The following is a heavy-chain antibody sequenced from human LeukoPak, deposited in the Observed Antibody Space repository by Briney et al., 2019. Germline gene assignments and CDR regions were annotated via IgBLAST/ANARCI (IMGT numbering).Heavy chain of an antibody. V-gene: IGHV4-39*01. CDR1: GGSISSSSYY. CDR3: ARLNDFWSGYYHGVFDY. D-gene: IGHD3-3*01. CDR2: IYYSGST. Sequence: PSETLSPTCTVSGGSISSSSYYWGWIRQPPGKGLEWIANIYYSGSTYYNPSLKSRVTISVDTSKNQFSLKLSSVTAADTAVYYCARLNDFWSGYYHGVFDYWGQGTLVTVSS. J-gene: IGHJ4*02.